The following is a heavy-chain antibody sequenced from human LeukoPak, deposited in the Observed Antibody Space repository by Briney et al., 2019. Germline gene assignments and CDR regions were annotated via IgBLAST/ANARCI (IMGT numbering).Heavy chain of an antibody. CDR3: AREPRRGYSSSWGYYYYYYMDV. CDR2: IYTSGST. CDR1: GGSISSGSYY. V-gene: IGHV4-61*02. J-gene: IGHJ6*03. D-gene: IGHD6-13*01. Sequence: RPSQTLSLTCTVSGGSISSGSYYWSWIRQPAGKGLEWIGRIYTSGSTNYNPSLKSRVTISVDTSKNQFSLKLSSVTAADTAVYYCAREPRRGYSSSWGYYYYYYMDVWGKGTTVTVSS.